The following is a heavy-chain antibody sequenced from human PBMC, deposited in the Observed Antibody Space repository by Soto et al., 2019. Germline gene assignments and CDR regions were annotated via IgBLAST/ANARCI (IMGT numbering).Heavy chain of an antibody. CDR2: ISGSGGST. Sequence: GGSLSLSCAASGFTFSSYAMSWVRQAPGKGLEWVSAISGSGGSTYYADSVKGRFTISRDNSKNTLYLQMNSLRAEDTAVYYCAKPPGSSGWYGSSYSYGMDVWGQGTTVTVSS. D-gene: IGHD6-19*01. V-gene: IGHV3-23*01. J-gene: IGHJ6*02. CDR3: AKPPGSSGWYGSSYSYGMDV. CDR1: GFTFSSYA.